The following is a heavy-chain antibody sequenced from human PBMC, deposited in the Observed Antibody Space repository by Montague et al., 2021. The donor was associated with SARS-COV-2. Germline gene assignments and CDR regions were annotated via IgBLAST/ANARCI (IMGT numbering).Heavy chain of an antibody. J-gene: IGHJ4*02. CDR1: GGSMRRYY. Sequence: SETLSLTCTISGGSMRRYYWTWIRQLPGKGLEWIGSIYDSGGARYNPSLKSRVSISVDASKNQFSLRVTSVTAADTAVYFCARRGTGNYEILDYWGQGILVTVSS. D-gene: IGHD3-3*01. CDR3: ARRGTGNYEILDY. CDR2: IYDSGGA. V-gene: IGHV4-59*01.